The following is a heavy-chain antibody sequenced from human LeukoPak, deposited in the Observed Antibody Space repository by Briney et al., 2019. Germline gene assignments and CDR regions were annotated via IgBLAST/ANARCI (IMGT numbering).Heavy chain of an antibody. CDR2: IWYDGSNK. J-gene: IGHJ4*02. V-gene: IGHV3-33*01. CDR1: GFTFSSYG. D-gene: IGHD5-12*01. Sequence: GGSLRLSCAASGFTFSSYGMHWVRQAPGKGLEWVAVIWYDGSNKYYADSVKGRFTISRDNSKNTLYLQMNSLRAEDTAVYYCARDGEYSGYDTFDYWGQGTLVTVSP. CDR3: ARDGEYSGYDTFDY.